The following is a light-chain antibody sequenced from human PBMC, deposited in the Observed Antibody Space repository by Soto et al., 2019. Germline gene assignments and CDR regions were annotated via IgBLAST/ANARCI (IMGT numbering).Light chain of an antibody. CDR2: EVS. CDR1: SSDVGGYNY. Sequence: QSALAQPPSASGSPGQSVTISCTGTSSDVGGYNYVSWYQHHPGKAPKLMIYEVSKRPSGVPDRFSGSKSGNTASLTVSGLQAEDEADYYCNSYAGSNNVVFGGGTKLTLL. CDR3: NSYAGSNNVV. V-gene: IGLV2-8*01. J-gene: IGLJ2*01.